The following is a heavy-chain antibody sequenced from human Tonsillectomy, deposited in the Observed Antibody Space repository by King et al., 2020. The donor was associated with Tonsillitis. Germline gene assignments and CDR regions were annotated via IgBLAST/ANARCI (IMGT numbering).Heavy chain of an antibody. V-gene: IGHV4-30-4*07. CDR2: IYYSGST. J-gene: IGHJ5*02. CDR3: ARGISKSPTPLNWFDP. CDR1: GDSISSGGFS. Sequence: VQLPESGPGLVKPSQTLSLTCAVSGDSISSGGFSWSWIRQPPGKGLEWIGYIYYSGSTYYNPSLKSRVTISVDTSKNQFSLKLSSVTAADTAVYYCARGISKSPTPLNWFDPWGQGTLVTVSS.